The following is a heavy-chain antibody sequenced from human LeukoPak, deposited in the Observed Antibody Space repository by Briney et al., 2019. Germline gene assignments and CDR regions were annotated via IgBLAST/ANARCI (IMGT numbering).Heavy chain of an antibody. J-gene: IGHJ6*02. CDR2: ISYDGSNK. V-gene: IGHV3-30-3*01. CDR3: ARDASITIFGVVTHYGMDV. CDR1: GFTFSSYA. D-gene: IGHD3-3*01. Sequence: GGSLRVSCAASGFTFSSYAMHWVRQAPGKGLEWVAVISYDGSNKYYADSVKGRFTISRDNSKNTLYLQMNSLRAEDTAVYYCARDASITIFGVVTHYGMDVWGQGTTVTVSS.